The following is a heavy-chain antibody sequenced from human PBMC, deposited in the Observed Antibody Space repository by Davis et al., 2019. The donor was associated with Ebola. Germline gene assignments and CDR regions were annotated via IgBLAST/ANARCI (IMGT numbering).Heavy chain of an antibody. J-gene: IGHJ5*02. CDR1: GGSFSGYY. V-gene: IGHV4-34*01. D-gene: IGHD3-3*01. Sequence: SQTLSLTCAVYGGSFSGYYWSWIRQPPGKGLEWIGEINHSGSTNYNPSLKSRVTISVDTSKNQFSLKLSSVTAADTAMYYCARRGGYDFWSGYGVRLDPWGQGTLVTVSS. CDR2: INHSGST. CDR3: ARRGGYDFWSGYGVRLDP.